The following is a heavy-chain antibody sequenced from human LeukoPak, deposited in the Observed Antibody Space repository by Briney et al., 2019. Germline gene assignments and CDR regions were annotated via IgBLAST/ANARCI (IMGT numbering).Heavy chain of an antibody. D-gene: IGHD6-13*01. CDR2: IIPIFGTA. Sequence: ASVKVSCKASGGTFSSYAISWVRQAPGQGLEWMGGIIPIFGTANHAQKFQGRVTITADKSTSTAYMELSSLRSEDTAVYYCARDTAGYSSSWSIDYWGQGTLVTVSS. J-gene: IGHJ4*02. CDR1: GGTFSSYA. CDR3: ARDTAGYSSSWSIDY. V-gene: IGHV1-69*06.